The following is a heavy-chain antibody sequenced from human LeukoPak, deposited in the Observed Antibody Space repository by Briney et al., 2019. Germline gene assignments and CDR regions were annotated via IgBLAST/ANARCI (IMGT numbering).Heavy chain of an antibody. CDR1: GFTFTNYA. V-gene: IGHV3-23*01. CDR3: AKDSVKQVWYSSSWSTWGY. Sequence: QPGGSLRLSCAASGFTFTNYAMAWVRQAPGKGLEWVSAIGGRGGSAYYADSVKGRFTISRDNSKNTLYLQMNSLRAEDTAVYYCAKDSVKQVWYSSSWSTWGYWGQGTLVTVSS. D-gene: IGHD6-13*01. CDR2: IGGRGGSA. J-gene: IGHJ4*02.